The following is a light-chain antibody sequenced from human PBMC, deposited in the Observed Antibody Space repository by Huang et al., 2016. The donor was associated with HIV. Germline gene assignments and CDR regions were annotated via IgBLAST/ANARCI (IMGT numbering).Light chain of an antibody. CDR1: QGISKS. CDR2: ATS. J-gene: IGKJ1*01. Sequence: DIQMTQSPSSLSASVGDRVTIICRASQGISKSLAWYQQKPGKAPKLLLYATSKLERGVPSRCSGSGSGTHYTLTINTLQPEDLATYYRQHNQSVPWTFGQGTKVEIK. CDR3: QHNQSVPWT. V-gene: IGKV1-NL1*01.